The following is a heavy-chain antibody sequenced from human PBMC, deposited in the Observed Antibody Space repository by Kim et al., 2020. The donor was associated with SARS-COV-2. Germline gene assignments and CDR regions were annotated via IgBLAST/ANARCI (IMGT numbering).Heavy chain of an antibody. D-gene: IGHD4-4*01. J-gene: IGHJ4*02. CDR2: IWFDGSNK. CDR1: GFTFSSYG. CDR3: AAGTNYWHY. V-gene: IGHV3-33*01. Sequence: GGSLRLSCAASGFTFSSYGMHWVRQAPGKGLEWVAVIWFDGSNKYYADSVKGRFTISRDNSENTLYLQMNSLRAEDTAVYYCAAGTNYWHYWGQGTLVTVSS.